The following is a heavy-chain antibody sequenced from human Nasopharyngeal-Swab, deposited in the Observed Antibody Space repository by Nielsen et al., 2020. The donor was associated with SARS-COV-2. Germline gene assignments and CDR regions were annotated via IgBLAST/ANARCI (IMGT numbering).Heavy chain of an antibody. D-gene: IGHD2-2*01. V-gene: IGHV1-69*06. CDR3: ASPYCSSTSCRLSYYYYGMDV. Sequence: WVRQAPGQGLEWMGGIIPIFGTANYAQKFQGRVTITADKSTSTAYMELSSLRSEDTAVYYCASPYCSSTSCRLSYYYYGMDVWGQGTTVTVSS. CDR2: IIPIFGTA. J-gene: IGHJ6*02.